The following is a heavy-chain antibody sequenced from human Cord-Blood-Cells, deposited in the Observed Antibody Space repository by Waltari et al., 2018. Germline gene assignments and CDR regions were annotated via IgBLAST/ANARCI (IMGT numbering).Heavy chain of an antibody. J-gene: IGHJ4*02. V-gene: IGHV3-30-3*01. CDR2: ISYDGSNK. Sequence: QVQLVESGGGVVQPGRSLRLSCAASGFTFSSYAIHWVRQAPGKGLEWVAVISYDGSNKYYADSVKGRFTISRDNSKNTLYLQMNSLRAEDTAVYYCAREVTGDFDYWGQGTLVTVSS. CDR1: GFTFSSYA. D-gene: IGHD7-27*01. CDR3: AREVTGDFDY.